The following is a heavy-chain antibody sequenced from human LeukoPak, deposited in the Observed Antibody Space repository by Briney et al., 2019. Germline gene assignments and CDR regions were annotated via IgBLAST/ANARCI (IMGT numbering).Heavy chain of an antibody. CDR3: ARHPPCYYYMDV. CDR1: GGSISSYY. V-gene: IGHV4-4*09. J-gene: IGHJ6*03. Sequence: SETLSLTCTVSGGSISSYYWSWIRQPPGKGLEWIGYIYPSGNTNYNPSLKSRVTISVDTSKNQFSLKLSSVTAADTAVYYCARHPPCYYYMDVWGKGTTVTVSS. CDR2: IYPSGNT.